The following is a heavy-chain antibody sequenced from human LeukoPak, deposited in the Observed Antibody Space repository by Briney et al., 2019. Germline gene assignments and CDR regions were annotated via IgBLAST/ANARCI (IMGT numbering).Heavy chain of an antibody. CDR2: ISNSSTYI. V-gene: IGHV3-21*01. J-gene: IGHJ4*02. CDR1: GITFSSYS. Sequence: GASLRLSCAASGITFSSYSMNWVRQAPGKGLDWVSSISNSSTYIYYADSVKGRFSISRDNAKNSLYLQMNSLRAEDTAVYYCARDPEAQYYFDYWGQGTPVTVSS. CDR3: ARDPEAQYYFDY.